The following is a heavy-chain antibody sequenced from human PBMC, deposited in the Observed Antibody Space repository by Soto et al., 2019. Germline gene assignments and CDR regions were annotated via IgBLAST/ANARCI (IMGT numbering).Heavy chain of an antibody. V-gene: IGHV1-18*01. Sequence: QVQLVQSGAEVKEPGASVKVSCKASGYTFSDFGISWVRQAPGQGLEWMAWISPYNGDTKYTQKLQGRVTMTPDTSTGTAYMELRSLRSDDTAVYYCAREYCRGGSCYGVDYWGQGTLVTVSS. J-gene: IGHJ4*02. CDR3: AREYCRGGSCYGVDY. CDR2: ISPYNGDT. D-gene: IGHD2-15*01. CDR1: GYTFSDFG.